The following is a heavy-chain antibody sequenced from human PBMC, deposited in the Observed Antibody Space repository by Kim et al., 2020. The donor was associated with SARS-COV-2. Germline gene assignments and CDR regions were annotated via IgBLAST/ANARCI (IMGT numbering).Heavy chain of an antibody. V-gene: IGHV3-21*04. CDR2: ISSSSSYI. CDR1: GFTFSSYS. CDR3: ARESYSSGWYQAPNWFDP. Sequence: GGSLRLSCAASGFTFSSYSMNWVRQAPGKGLEWVSSISSSSSYIYYADSVKGRFTISRDNAKNSLYLQMNSLRAEDTAVYYCARESYSSGWYQAPNWFDPWGQGTLVTVSS. J-gene: IGHJ5*02. D-gene: IGHD6-19*01.